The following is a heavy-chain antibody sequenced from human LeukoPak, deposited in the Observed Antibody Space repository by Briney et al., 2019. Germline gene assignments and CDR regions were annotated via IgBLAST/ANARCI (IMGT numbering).Heavy chain of an antibody. CDR3: ARGRQDVNMILVVMAGVSYYLDV. V-gene: IGHV4-34*08. Sequence: GSLRLSCAASGLSFSTYAMSWVRQTPGKGLEWIGEMSPSGSSNYNPSLKSRVTISVDTSKNQFSLKLRSVTAADTAVYYCARGRQDVNMILVVMAGVSYYLDVWSKGTTVTVS. CDR2: MSPSGSS. D-gene: IGHD3-22*01. CDR1: GLSFSTYA. J-gene: IGHJ6*03.